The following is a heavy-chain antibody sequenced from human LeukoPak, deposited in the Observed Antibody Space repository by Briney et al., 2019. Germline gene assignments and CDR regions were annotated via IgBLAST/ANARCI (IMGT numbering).Heavy chain of an antibody. D-gene: IGHD3-10*01. CDR2: ISGSGLNT. CDR1: GFTFSSYG. Sequence: GGSLRLSCAASGFTFSSYGMNWVRQAPGKGLEWVSSISGSGLNTYYADSVKGRFTISRDNAKNTLYLQMNSLRVEDTAVYYCARYYGSGTYAFDIWGQGTMVTVSS. CDR3: ARYYGSGTYAFDI. V-gene: IGHV3-23*01. J-gene: IGHJ3*02.